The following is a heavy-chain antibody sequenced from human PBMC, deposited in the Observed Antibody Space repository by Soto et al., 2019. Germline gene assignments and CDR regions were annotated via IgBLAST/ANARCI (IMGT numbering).Heavy chain of an antibody. J-gene: IGHJ4*02. Sequence: SETLSLTCAVYGGSFSGYYWFWIRQPPGKGLEWIGYIYYSGSTYYNPSLKSRVTISVDTSKSQFSLKLTSVTAADTAVYYCARPGSFSGWYYFDYWGPGTLVTVPQ. CDR1: GGSFSGYY. V-gene: IGHV4-59*08. D-gene: IGHD6-19*01. CDR3: ARPGSFSGWYYFDY. CDR2: IYYSGST.